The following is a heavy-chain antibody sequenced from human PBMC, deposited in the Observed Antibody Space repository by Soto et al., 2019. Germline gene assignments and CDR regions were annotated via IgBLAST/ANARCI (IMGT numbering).Heavy chain of an antibody. CDR2: ISWDGGST. Sequence: EVQLVESGGVVVQPGGSLRLSCAASGFTFDDYAMHWVRQAPGKGLEWVSLISWDGGSTYYADSGKGRFTISRDNSKNSLYVQMNSLRAEDTALYYCAKDMGGDYYYGMDVWGQGTTVTVSS. CDR3: AKDMGGDYYYGMDV. V-gene: IGHV3-43D*04. D-gene: IGHD3-16*01. CDR1: GFTFDDYA. J-gene: IGHJ6*02.